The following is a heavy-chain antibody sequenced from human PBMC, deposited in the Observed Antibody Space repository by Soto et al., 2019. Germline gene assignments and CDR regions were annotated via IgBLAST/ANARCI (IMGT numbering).Heavy chain of an antibody. D-gene: IGHD3-16*02. Sequence: PSETLSLTCDVYGGSFTANYWSWIRQPPGKGLEWIGQINHSGSTRYNPSLESRVTMSVDTSKNQFSLRLISVTAADAAVYYCATLGVWGTYRHDVVDIWGQGTMVTVS. CDR3: ATLGVWGTYRHDVVDI. CDR2: INHSGST. V-gene: IGHV4-34*01. CDR1: GGSFTANY. J-gene: IGHJ3*02.